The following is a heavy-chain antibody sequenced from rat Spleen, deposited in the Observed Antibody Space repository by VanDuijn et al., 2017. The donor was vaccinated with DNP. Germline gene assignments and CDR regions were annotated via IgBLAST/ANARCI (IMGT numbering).Heavy chain of an antibody. CDR2: IWGHGNT. V-gene: IGHV2S75*01. J-gene: IGHJ2*01. CDR3: ARDGAIRRVPPFDY. D-gene: IGHD1-11*01. CDR1: GFSLTNYG. Sequence: QVQLRESGPVLVQASETLSLTCTVSGFSLTNYGVIWVRQSPGKGLEWLGIIWGHGNTDYNSALKSRLSINRDTSKSQVFLKMSSLQTEDTATYYCARDGAIRRVPPFDYWGQGVMVTVSS.